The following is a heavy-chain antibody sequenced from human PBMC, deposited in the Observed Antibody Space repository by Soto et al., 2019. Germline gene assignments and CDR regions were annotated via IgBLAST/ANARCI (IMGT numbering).Heavy chain of an antibody. Sequence: QVQLVESGGGVVQPGRSLRLSCAASGFTFSSYGMHWVRQAPGKGLEWVAIISYDGSNKYYVDSVKGRFTISRDNSKNTLDLQMNSLRTEDTAVYYCAKRDYSGGAYHFDYWGQGTLVSVSS. J-gene: IGHJ4*02. CDR1: GFTFSSYG. D-gene: IGHD4-4*01. V-gene: IGHV3-30*18. CDR3: AKRDYSGGAYHFDY. CDR2: ISYDGSNK.